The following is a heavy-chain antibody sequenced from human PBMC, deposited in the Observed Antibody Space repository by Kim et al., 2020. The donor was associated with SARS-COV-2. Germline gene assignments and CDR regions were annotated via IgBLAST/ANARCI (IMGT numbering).Heavy chain of an antibody. CDR3: ARGLDAFSSVLLWFGENHRWFDP. J-gene: IGHJ5*02. V-gene: IGHV4-34*01. D-gene: IGHD3-10*01. CDR1: GGSFSGYY. CDR2: INHSGST. Sequence: SETLSLTCAVYGGSFSGYYWSWIRQPPGKGLEWIGEINHSGSTNYNPSLKSRVTISVDTSKNQFSLKLSYVTAADTAVYYCARGLDAFSSVLLWFGENHRWFDPWGQGTLVTVSS.